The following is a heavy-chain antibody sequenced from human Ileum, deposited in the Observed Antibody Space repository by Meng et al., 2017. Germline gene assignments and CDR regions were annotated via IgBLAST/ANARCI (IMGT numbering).Heavy chain of an antibody. V-gene: IGHV3-30*01. CDR2: ISWTGSKK. CDR3: VRERLSYFYDNDRPQPDAFDT. CDR1: GFGFNNYA. D-gene: IGHD3-22*01. J-gene: IGHJ3*02. Sequence: GGSLRLSCAASGFGFNNYAIHWVRQAPGKGLEWVALISWTGSKKYYAESVRGRFTISRDNSKNTVDLQMESLRAEDTAIYYCVRERLSYFYDNDRPQPDAFDTWGQGTVVTVSS.